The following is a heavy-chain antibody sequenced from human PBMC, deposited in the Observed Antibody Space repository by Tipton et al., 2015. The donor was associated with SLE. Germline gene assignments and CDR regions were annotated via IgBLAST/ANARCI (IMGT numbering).Heavy chain of an antibody. CDR1: GGSISTYF. CDR2: VYYSGST. J-gene: IGHJ5*02. Sequence: TLSLTCTISGGSISTYFWSWIRQPPGKGLEWIGYVYYSGSTHYNPSLTSRVSMSVDTSKNQFSLKLTSVTAADTAVYYCARLEDPFGIFGVPKGWFDPWGQGTLVTVFS. D-gene: IGHD3-3*02. V-gene: IGHV4-59*01. CDR3: ARLEDPFGIFGVPKGWFDP.